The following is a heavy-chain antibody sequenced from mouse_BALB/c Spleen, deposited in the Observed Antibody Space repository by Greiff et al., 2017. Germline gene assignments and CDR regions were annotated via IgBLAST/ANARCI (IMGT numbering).Heavy chain of an antibody. CDR2: ISSGGST. V-gene: IGHV5-6-5*01. J-gene: IGHJ2*01. CDR3: ARRFTTATNFDY. D-gene: IGHD1-2*01. CDR1: GFTFSSYA. Sequence: EVQLVESGGGLVKPGGSLKLSCAASGFTFSSYAMSWVRQTPEKRLEWVASISSGGSTYYPDSVKGRFTISRDNARNILYLQMSSLRSEDTAMYYCARRFTTATNFDYWGQGTTLTVSS.